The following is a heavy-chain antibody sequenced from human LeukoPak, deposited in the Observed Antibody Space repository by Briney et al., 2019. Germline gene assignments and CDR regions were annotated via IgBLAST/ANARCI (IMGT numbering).Heavy chain of an antibody. CDR3: ARSVDTAMDYYYYGMDV. CDR1: GYTFTGYY. Sequence: ASVKVSCKASGYTFTGYYMHWVRQATGQGLEWMGWMNPNSGNTGYAQKFQGRVTMTRNTSISTAYMELSSLRSEDTAVYYCARSVDTAMDYYYYGMDVWGQGTTVTVSS. D-gene: IGHD5-18*01. CDR2: MNPNSGNT. V-gene: IGHV1-8*02. J-gene: IGHJ6*02.